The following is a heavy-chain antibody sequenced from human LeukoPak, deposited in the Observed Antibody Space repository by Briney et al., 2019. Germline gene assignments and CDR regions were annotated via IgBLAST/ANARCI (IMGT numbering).Heavy chain of an antibody. CDR1: GYTFTSYD. CDR2: MNPNSGNT. CDR3: ARAAAGSEGRPEEFDY. J-gene: IGHJ4*02. D-gene: IGHD6-13*01. Sequence: ASVKVSCKASGYTFTSYDINWVRQATGQGLEWMGWMNPNSGNTGYAQKFQGRVTITRNTSISTAYMELSSLRSEDTAVYYCARAAAGSEGRPEEFDYWGQGTLVTVSS. V-gene: IGHV1-8*03.